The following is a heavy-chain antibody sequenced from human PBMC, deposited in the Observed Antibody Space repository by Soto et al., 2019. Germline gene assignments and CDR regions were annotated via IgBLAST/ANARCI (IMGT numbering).Heavy chain of an antibody. CDR3: AKEGSSWQRKYYYYGMDV. Sequence: QVQLVESGGGVVQPGRSLRLSCAASGFTFSSYGMHWVRQAPGKGLEWVAVISYDGSNKYYADYVKGRFTISRDNSKNTLYLQMNSLRAEDTAVYYCAKEGSSWQRKYYYYGMDVWGQGTTVTVSS. V-gene: IGHV3-30*18. D-gene: IGHD6-13*01. J-gene: IGHJ6*02. CDR1: GFTFSSYG. CDR2: ISYDGSNK.